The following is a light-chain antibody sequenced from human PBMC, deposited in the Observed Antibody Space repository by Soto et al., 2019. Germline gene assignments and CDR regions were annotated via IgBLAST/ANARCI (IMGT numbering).Light chain of an antibody. Sequence: DLQMTQSPSIMSSSLGDSVTITCRASQSISSYLNWYQQKPGKAPKLLIYDASSLESGVPSRFSGSGSGTEFTLTISSLQPDDFATYYCQQYNSYSVTVGQGTKVDI. CDR1: QSISSY. CDR3: QQYNSYSVT. J-gene: IGKJ1*01. CDR2: DAS. V-gene: IGKV1-5*01.